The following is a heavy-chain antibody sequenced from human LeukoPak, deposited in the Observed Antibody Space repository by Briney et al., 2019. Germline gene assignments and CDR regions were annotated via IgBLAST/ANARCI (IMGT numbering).Heavy chain of an antibody. CDR1: GYTLIELS. J-gene: IGHJ3*01. CDR2: FDPEDGET. V-gene: IGHV1-24*01. Sequence: ASVKVSCKVSGYTLIELSLHWVRQAPGKGLEWMGGFDPEDGETIYAQKFQGRVTMTEDTSTDTAYMELSSLRSEDTAVHYCASPNRNDAFDVWGQGTMVTVSS. D-gene: IGHD1-14*01. CDR3: ASPNRNDAFDV.